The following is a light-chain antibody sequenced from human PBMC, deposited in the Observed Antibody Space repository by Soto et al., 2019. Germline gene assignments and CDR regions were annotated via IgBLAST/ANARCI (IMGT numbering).Light chain of an antibody. CDR3: RQYNNWPPIT. CDR2: GAS. J-gene: IGKJ5*01. Sequence: EIVMTQSPATLCVSPGERATLSCRASQSVSSNLAWYQQKPGQAPRLLIYGASTRATGIPARFSGSGSGTEFTLTIRSLQSEDFAVYYCRQYNNWPPITFGQGTRREIK. V-gene: IGKV3-15*01. CDR1: QSVSSN.